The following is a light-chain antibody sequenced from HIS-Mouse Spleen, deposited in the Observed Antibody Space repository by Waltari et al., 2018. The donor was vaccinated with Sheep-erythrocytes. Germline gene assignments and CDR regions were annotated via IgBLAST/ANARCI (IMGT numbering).Light chain of an antibody. CDR1: QGIGSA. CDR3: QQFNNYPRT. Sequence: AIQLTQSPSSLSASVGDRVTITCRASQGIGSALAWYQQKPGKAPKLLVYDASSFESAVTSSFSGSGAGTDFTLTISGLQPEDFATYYCQQFNNYPRTFGQGTKVEIK. V-gene: IGKV1D-13*01. CDR2: DAS. J-gene: IGKJ1*01.